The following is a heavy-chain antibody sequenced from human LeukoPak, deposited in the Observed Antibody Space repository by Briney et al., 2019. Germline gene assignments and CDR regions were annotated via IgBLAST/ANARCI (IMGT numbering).Heavy chain of an antibody. CDR1: GGSFSGYY. Sequence: ETLSLTXAVYGGSFSGYYWSWIRQPPGKGLEWIGEINHSGSTNYNPSLKSRVTISVDTSKNQFSLKLSSVTAADTAVYYCARGVPNNYWGQGTLVTVSS. V-gene: IGHV4-34*01. D-gene: IGHD2-2*01. CDR3: ARGVPNNY. J-gene: IGHJ4*02. CDR2: INHSGST.